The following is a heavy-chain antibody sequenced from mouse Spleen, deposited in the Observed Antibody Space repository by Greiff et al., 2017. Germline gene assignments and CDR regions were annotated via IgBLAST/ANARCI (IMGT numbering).Heavy chain of an antibody. J-gene: IGHJ4*01. CDR1: GFTFSSYA. Sequence: EVQLVESGGGLVKLGGSLKLSCAASGFTFSSYAMSWVRQTPEKRLEWVATISSGGGNTYYPDSVKGRFTISRDNAKNTLYLQMSSLKSEDTAMYYCARQCYDYDEGNYYAMDYWGQGTSVTVSS. CDR2: ISSGGGNT. CDR3: ARQCYDYDEGNYYAMDY. V-gene: IGHV5-9-3*01. D-gene: IGHD2-4*01.